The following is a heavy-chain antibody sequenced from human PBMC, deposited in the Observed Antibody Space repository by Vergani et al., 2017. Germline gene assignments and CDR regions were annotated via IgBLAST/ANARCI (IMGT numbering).Heavy chain of an antibody. Sequence: QVQLQQWGAGLLKPSETLSLTCAVYGGSFSGYYWSWIRQPPGKGLEWIGEINHSGSTNYNPSPKSRVTMSVDTSKNQFSLKLSSVTAADTAVYYCVGNTYYYGSGNFGYWGQGTLVTVSS. CDR3: VGNTYYYGSGNFGY. D-gene: IGHD3-10*01. CDR1: GGSFSGYY. V-gene: IGHV4-34*01. J-gene: IGHJ4*02. CDR2: INHSGST.